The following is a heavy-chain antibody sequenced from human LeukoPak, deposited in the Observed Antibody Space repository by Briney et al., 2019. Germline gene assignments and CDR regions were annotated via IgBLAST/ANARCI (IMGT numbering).Heavy chain of an antibody. J-gene: IGHJ3*02. CDR1: GFTFSSYS. Sequence: GGSLRLSCAASGFTFSSYSMNWVRQAPGKGLEWVSSISSSSSYIYYADSVKGRFTISRDNAKNSLYLQMNSLRAEDTAVYYCARHHLPVVAATLSAFDIWGQGTMVTVSS. V-gene: IGHV3-21*01. CDR2: ISSSSSYI. CDR3: ARHHLPVVAATLSAFDI. D-gene: IGHD2-15*01.